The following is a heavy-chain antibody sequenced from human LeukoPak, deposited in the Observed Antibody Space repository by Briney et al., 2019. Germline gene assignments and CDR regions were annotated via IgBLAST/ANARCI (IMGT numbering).Heavy chain of an antibody. CDR3: ARILGWLFYVDY. CDR2: IYYGGST. CDR1: GGSISSSSYY. V-gene: IGHV4-39*01. J-gene: IGHJ4*02. Sequence: KSSETLSLTCTVSGGSISSSSYYWGWIRQPPGKGLEWIGSIYYGGSTYYNPSLKSRVTISVDTSKNQFSLKLSSVTAADTAVYYCARILGWLFYVDYWGQGTLVTVSS. D-gene: IGHD3-3*01.